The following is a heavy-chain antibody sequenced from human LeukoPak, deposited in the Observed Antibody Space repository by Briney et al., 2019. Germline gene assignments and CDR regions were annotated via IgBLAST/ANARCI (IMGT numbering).Heavy chain of an antibody. CDR3: ASAVIEYCSGGSCEPYYFDY. CDR1: GYTFTGYY. V-gene: IGHV1-2*02. Sequence: ASVKVSCKASGYTFTGYYMRWVRQAPGQGLEWMGWINPNSGGTNYAQKFQGRVTMTRDTSISTAYMELSRLRSDDTAVYYCASAVIEYCSGGSCEPYYFDYWGQGTLVTVSS. J-gene: IGHJ4*02. D-gene: IGHD2-15*01. CDR2: INPNSGGT.